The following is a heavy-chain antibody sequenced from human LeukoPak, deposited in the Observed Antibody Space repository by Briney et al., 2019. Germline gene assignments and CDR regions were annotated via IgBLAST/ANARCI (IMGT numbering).Heavy chain of an antibody. Sequence: ASVKVSCKASGYTFTGYYMHWVRQAPGQGLEWMGWINPNSGGTNYAQKFQGRVTTTRDTSISTAYMELSRLRSDDTAVYYCARLKDYYDSNYFDYWGQGALVTVSS. CDR1: GYTFTGYY. D-gene: IGHD3-22*01. CDR3: ARLKDYYDSNYFDY. V-gene: IGHV1-2*02. CDR2: INPNSGGT. J-gene: IGHJ4*02.